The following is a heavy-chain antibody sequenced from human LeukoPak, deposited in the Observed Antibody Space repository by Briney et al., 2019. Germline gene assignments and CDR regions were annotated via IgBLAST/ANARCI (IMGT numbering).Heavy chain of an antibody. J-gene: IGHJ4*02. CDR3: AKDFDFWSVDGFDC. V-gene: IGHV3-23*01. D-gene: IGHD3-3*01. Sequence: GGSLRLSCAASGFTFSSYAMSWVRQAPGKGLEWVSAISDSGGSTYYADSVKGRFTIPRDNSKNTLYLQMNSLRAEDTAVYYCAKDFDFWSVDGFDCWGQGTLVTVSS. CDR1: GFTFSSYA. CDR2: ISDSGGST.